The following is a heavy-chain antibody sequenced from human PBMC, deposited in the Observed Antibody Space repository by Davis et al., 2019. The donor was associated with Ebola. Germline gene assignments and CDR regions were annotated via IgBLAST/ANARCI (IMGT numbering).Heavy chain of an antibody. V-gene: IGHV3-23*01. CDR1: GFMFSSYA. Sequence: GESLKISCAASGFMFSSYAMTWVRQAPGKGLEWVSAIVGSGGSIYYADSVKGRFTISRDNAKNSLYLQMNSLRDEDTAVYYCARETMIVLDAFDIWGQGTMVTVSS. J-gene: IGHJ3*02. D-gene: IGHD3-22*01. CDR2: IVGSGGSI. CDR3: ARETMIVLDAFDI.